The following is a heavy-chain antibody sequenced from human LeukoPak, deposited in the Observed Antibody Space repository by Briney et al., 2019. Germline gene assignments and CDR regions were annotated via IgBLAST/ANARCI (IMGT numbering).Heavy chain of an antibody. D-gene: IGHD6-19*01. CDR2: INTNTGNP. V-gene: IGHV7-4-1*02. CDR3: ARVSAVAGTTLDYYYMDV. CDR1: GYTFTSYD. Sequence: ASVKVSCKASGYTFTSYDINWVRQAPRQGLEWMGWINTNTGNPTYAQGFTGRFVFSLDTSVSTAYLQISSLKAEDTAVYYCARVSAVAGTTLDYYYMDVWGKGTTVTVSS. J-gene: IGHJ6*03.